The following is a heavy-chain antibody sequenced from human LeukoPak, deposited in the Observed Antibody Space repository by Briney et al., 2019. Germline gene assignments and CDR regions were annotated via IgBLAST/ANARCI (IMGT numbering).Heavy chain of an antibody. D-gene: IGHD6-13*01. CDR1: GGSISSYY. J-gene: IGHJ5*02. Sequence: SETLSLTCTVSGGSISSYYWSWIRQPPGKGLEWIGYIFYSENTNYNPSLKSRVTISVDTSKNQFSLKLSSVTAADTAVYYCARSYSSTWSNWFDPWGQGNVVTVSS. CDR2: IFYSENT. V-gene: IGHV4-59*01. CDR3: ARSYSSTWSNWFDP.